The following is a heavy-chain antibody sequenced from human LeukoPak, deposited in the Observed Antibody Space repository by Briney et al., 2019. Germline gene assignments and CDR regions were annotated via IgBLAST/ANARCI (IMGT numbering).Heavy chain of an antibody. Sequence: SETLSLTCTVSGGSISSSSYYWGWIRQPPGKGLEWIGSIYYSGSTYYSPSLQGRVTISVDTSKNQFSLQLSSVTAADTAVYYCARGRGYYSYLDYWGQGTLVTVSS. CDR3: ARGRGYYSYLDY. V-gene: IGHV4-39*07. CDR2: IYYSGST. J-gene: IGHJ4*02. CDR1: GGSISSSSYY. D-gene: IGHD5-18*01.